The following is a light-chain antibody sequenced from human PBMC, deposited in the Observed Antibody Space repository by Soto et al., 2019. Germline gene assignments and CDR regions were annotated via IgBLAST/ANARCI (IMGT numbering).Light chain of an antibody. CDR3: QQYNNWPPLT. CDR2: GTS. Sequence: EIVMTQSPATLSVSPGERATLFCRASQSVSSNLAWYQQKACQPPRLLIYGTSTRATGVPARFIGSGSGTDLTLTISSLQSEDFAVYYCQQYNNWPPLTFGGGTKVEIK. V-gene: IGKV3-15*01. J-gene: IGKJ4*01. CDR1: QSVSSN.